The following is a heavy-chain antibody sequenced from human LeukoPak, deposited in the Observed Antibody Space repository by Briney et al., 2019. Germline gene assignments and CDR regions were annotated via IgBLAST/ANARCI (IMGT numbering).Heavy chain of an antibody. V-gene: IGHV3-30*18. CDR2: ISYDGSNK. CDR1: GFTFSSYG. J-gene: IGHJ6*02. CDR3: AKDALRITIFGVVSYATYYYYYGMDV. Sequence: GRSLRLSCAASGFTFSSYGMHWVRQAPGKGLEWVAVISYDGSNKYYADSVKGRFTISRDNSKNTLYLQMNSLRAEDTAVYYCAKDALRITIFGVVSYATYYYYYGMDVWGQGTTVTVSS. D-gene: IGHD3-3*01.